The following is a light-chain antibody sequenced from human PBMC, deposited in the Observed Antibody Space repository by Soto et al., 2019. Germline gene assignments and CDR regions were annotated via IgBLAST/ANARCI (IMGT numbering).Light chain of an antibody. CDR2: DAS. V-gene: IGKV3-11*01. Sequence: EIGLTQSASTLSLSPGERATLSWGASQSVSSSLAWYQQKPAQAPRLLIFDASNRATGIPPRFSGSGSATDFTPTISSLEPEDFAVYYCQQRSNWPPITFGQGTRLEIK. J-gene: IGKJ5*01. CDR1: QSVSSS. CDR3: QQRSNWPPIT.